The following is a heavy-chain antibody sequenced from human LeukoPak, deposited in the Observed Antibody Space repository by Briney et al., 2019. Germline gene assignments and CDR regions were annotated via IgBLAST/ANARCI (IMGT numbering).Heavy chain of an antibody. CDR3: ARQRYCSRVNCTPHFDH. CDR1: GGSISSSSYY. D-gene: IGHD2-15*01. J-gene: IGHJ4*02. CDR2: IYYSGST. V-gene: IGHV4-39*01. Sequence: SETLSLTCTVSGGSISSSSYYWGWIRQPPGKGLEWIGSIYYSGSTYYNPSLKSRVTISVDTSKNQFSLKLSSVTAADTAVYYCARQRYCSRVNCTPHFDHWGQGTLVIVSS.